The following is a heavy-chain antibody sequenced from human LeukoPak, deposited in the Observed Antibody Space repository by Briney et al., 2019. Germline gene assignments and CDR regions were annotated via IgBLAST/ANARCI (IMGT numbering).Heavy chain of an antibody. Sequence: GASVKVSCKASGYSFTNYGYSWVRQAPGQGLEWMGWISAYNGNTDYVQNLQGRVTMTTDASTSTADMELRSLTSDDTAIYYCARGGSWCTNGVCYYYFDYWGQGTLVTVSS. CDR3: ARGGSWCTNGVCYYYFDY. CDR1: GYSFTNYG. D-gene: IGHD2-8*01. J-gene: IGHJ4*02. V-gene: IGHV1-18*01. CDR2: ISAYNGNT.